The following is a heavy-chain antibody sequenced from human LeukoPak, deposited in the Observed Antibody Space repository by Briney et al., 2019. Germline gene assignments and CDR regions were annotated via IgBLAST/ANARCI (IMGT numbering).Heavy chain of an antibody. Sequence: SETLSLTCTVSGGSISTYYWSWIRKPAGKGLEWIGRIYTSGSTNYNPSLKGRVTMSVDTSKNQFSLKLSSVTAADTAVYYCARSDSGIAAAGMVRKIDYWGQGTLVTVSS. D-gene: IGHD6-13*01. CDR2: IYTSGST. J-gene: IGHJ4*02. CDR1: GGSISTYY. V-gene: IGHV4-4*07. CDR3: ARSDSGIAAAGMVRKIDY.